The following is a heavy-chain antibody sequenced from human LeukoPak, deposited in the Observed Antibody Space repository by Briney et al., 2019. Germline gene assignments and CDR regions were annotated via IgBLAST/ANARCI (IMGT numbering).Heavy chain of an antibody. J-gene: IGHJ4*02. V-gene: IGHV3-11*01. CDR1: GFPFSDFY. D-gene: IGHD7-27*01. CDR3: TRDRWGKYYFDY. CDR2: IGSSGTPI. Sequence: GGSLRLSCAASGFPFSDFYMSWIRQAPGKGLEWVSYIGSSGTPIYYVDSVKGRFTISRDNAKNSLYLQMNTLRAEDTAVYYCTRDRWGKYYFDYWGLGTLVTVSS.